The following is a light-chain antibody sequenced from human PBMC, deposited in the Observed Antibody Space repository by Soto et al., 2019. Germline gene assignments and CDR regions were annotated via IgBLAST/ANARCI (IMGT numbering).Light chain of an antibody. Sequence: EIVLTQSPGTLSLSPGERATLSCRASQSVSSSYLAWYQQKPGQAPRLLIYGVSGRATGIPDRFSGSGSGTDFTLTISRLEPEDFAVYYCQQYGSSPWTFGQGTKVEIK. CDR3: QQYGSSPWT. J-gene: IGKJ1*01. V-gene: IGKV3-20*01. CDR2: GVS. CDR1: QSVSSSY.